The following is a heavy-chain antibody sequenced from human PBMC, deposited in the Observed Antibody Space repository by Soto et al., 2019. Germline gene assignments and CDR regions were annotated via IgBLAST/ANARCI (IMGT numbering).Heavy chain of an antibody. Sequence: QPQLVESGGGLVKPGGSLRLSCAGSGFTFSDYYMSWIRQAPGKGLEWVSHISEGGTTIYYSDSVKGRFTVSRDDAKNSLYLQMNSLRVADTAVYYCVREGSAWCRGYWGQGTLVTVSS. CDR1: GFTFSDYY. CDR2: ISEGGTTI. D-gene: IGHD6-19*01. V-gene: IGHV3-11*01. CDR3: VREGSAWCRGY. J-gene: IGHJ4*02.